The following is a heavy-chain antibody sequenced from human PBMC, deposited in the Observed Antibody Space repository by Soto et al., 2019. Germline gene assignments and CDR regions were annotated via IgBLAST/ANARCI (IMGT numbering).Heavy chain of an antibody. V-gene: IGHV1-3*01. CDR2: TNEGSGNT. Sequence: ASVKGYCKGAGYRLKIDAGDWGRQETGQRLEWMGFTNEGSGNTRFSQKFQGRISITRDTSASTVYLDLSSLTSEDTAIYYCARDDRSVSGVVTLDHWGPRTLVPGSS. CDR3: ARDDRSVSGVVTLDH. D-gene: IGHD3-3*01. CDR1: GYRLKIDA. J-gene: IGHJ4*02.